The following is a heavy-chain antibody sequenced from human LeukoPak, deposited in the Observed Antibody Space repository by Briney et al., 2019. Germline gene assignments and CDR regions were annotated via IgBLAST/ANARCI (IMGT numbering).Heavy chain of an antibody. V-gene: IGHV1-2*02. Sequence: ASVKVSCKASGYTFTGYYMHWVRQAPGQGLEWMGWLNPDSGGTQYAQKSQGRVTMTRDTSIRTAYMELSRLRSDDTAVYYCARVDDRGHYYDSSGPRKLFGYWGQGTLVTVSS. CDR3: ARVDDRGHYYDSSGPRKLFGY. J-gene: IGHJ4*02. CDR2: LNPDSGGT. CDR1: GYTFTGYY. D-gene: IGHD3-22*01.